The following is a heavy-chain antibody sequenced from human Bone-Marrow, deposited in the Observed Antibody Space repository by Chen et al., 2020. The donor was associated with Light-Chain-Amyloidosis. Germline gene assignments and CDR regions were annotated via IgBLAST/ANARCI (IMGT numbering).Heavy chain of an antibody. V-gene: IGHV3-9*01. Sequence: EAQLVESGGGLVQPGRSLRLSCAASGFTFDDFAMHWVRQAPGKGLVWVSGISWNSDIMGYAESVRGRFNISRDNAKNALDLQMNSLRAEDTALYYCVKSFAPHWYYMDVWGKGTSVTVSS. J-gene: IGHJ6*03. CDR3: VKSFAPHWYYMDV. D-gene: IGHD1-1*01. CDR2: ISWNSDIM. CDR1: GFTFDDFA.